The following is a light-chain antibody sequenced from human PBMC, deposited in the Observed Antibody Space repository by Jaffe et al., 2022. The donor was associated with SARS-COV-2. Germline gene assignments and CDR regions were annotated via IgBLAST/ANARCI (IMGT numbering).Light chain of an antibody. J-gene: IGKJ1*01. CDR2: KAS. CDR1: QIINTW. Sequence: DIQMTQSPSTLSASVGDRVTITCRASQIINTWLAWYQQKPGKAPNLLIYKASNLESGVPSRFSGSGSGTDFTLTISNLQPDDFATYYCQQYNSYPWTFGQGTKVEIK. CDR3: QQYNSYPWT. V-gene: IGKV1-5*03.